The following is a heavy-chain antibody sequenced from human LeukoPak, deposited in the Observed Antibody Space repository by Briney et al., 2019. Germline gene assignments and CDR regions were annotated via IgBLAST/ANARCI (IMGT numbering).Heavy chain of an antibody. CDR1: GFSFNTYW. D-gene: IGHD1-14*01. J-gene: IGHJ3*02. CDR2: INSDGSSA. V-gene: IGHV3-74*01. Sequence: GGSLRLSCAASGFSFNTYWMHWVRQTPGKGLVWVARINSDGSSANYADSVKGRFTISRDNSRNTLYLQMNSLRAEDTALYYCAKENHENAFDIWGQGTMVTVSS. CDR3: AKENHENAFDI.